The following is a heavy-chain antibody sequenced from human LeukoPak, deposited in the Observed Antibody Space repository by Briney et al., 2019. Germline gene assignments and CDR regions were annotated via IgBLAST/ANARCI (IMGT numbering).Heavy chain of an antibody. D-gene: IGHD6-13*01. Sequence: SETLSLTCAVYGGSFSGYYWSWIRQPPGKGLEWIGYIYSTGSTMHNPSLKSRVTISIDTSKNQFSLKLSSVTATDTAVYYCARGGVAAAGRFDYWGQGTLVTVSS. CDR3: ARGGVAAAGRFDY. CDR2: IYSTGST. CDR1: GGSFSGYY. J-gene: IGHJ4*02. V-gene: IGHV4-59*01.